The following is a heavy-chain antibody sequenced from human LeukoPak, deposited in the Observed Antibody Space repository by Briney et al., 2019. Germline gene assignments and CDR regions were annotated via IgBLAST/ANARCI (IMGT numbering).Heavy chain of an antibody. J-gene: IGHJ5*02. Sequence: PGGSLRLSCAASGFTFSSYSMNWVRQAPGKGLEWVSSISSSSGYIYYADSVKGRFTISRDNAKNSLYLQMNSLRAEDTAVYYCATRGITSGWYFGGWFDPWGQGTLVTVSS. CDR1: GFTFSSYS. CDR3: ATRGITSGWYFGGWFDP. V-gene: IGHV3-21*01. D-gene: IGHD6-19*01. CDR2: ISSSSGYI.